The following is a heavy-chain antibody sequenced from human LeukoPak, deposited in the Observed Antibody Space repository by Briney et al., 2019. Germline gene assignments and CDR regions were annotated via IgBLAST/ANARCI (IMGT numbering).Heavy chain of an antibody. J-gene: IGHJ6*03. CDR2: IIPIFGRA. CDR3: AKGRGRLPVNRGVYNYHYYMEV. D-gene: IGHD3-10*01. CDR1: GDTISAYS. Sequence: AAVKVSCKAAGDTISAYSLNWVRQAPVQGLEWMGGIIPIFGRAYYAQNLQGRVTITADKSTSTAYIQLSSLGSEDTAIYYCAKGRGRLPVNRGVYNYHYYMEVWGTGTTVIVSS. V-gene: IGHV1-69*06.